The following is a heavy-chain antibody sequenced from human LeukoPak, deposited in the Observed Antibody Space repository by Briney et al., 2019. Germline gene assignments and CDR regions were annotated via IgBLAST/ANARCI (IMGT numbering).Heavy chain of an antibody. CDR3: AKAGNIRFDY. CDR1: GGSITSFY. V-gene: IGHV4-4*07. CDR2: IYTTGST. Sequence: SETLSLTCSVSGGSITSFYWSWIRHPAGKGLEWIGRIYTTGSTTYNPSLKSRVTMSVDTSKNQFSLKLRSVTAADTAVYYCAKAGNIRFDYWGQGTLVTVSS. D-gene: IGHD2/OR15-2a*01. J-gene: IGHJ4*02.